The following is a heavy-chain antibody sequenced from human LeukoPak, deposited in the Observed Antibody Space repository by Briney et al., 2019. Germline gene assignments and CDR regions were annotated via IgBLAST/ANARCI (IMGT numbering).Heavy chain of an antibody. Sequence: GGSLRLSCAASGFTFSSYSINWVRQAPGKGLEWVSSISSSSSYIYYADSVKGRFTISRDNAKNSLYLQMNSLRAEDTAVYYCAELGITMIGGVWGKGTTVTISS. CDR2: ISSSSSYI. CDR1: GFTFSSYS. J-gene: IGHJ6*04. D-gene: IGHD3-10*02. V-gene: IGHV3-21*01. CDR3: AELGITMIGGV.